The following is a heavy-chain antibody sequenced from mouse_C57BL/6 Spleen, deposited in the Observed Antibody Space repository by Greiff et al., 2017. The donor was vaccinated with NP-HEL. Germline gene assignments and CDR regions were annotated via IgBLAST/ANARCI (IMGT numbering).Heavy chain of an antibody. V-gene: IGHV1-80*01. CDR1: GYAFSSYW. CDR3: ARRTTIVRGGYCDV. Sequence: QVQLKESGAELVKPGASVKISCKASGYAFSSYWMNWVKQRPGKGLEWIGQIYPGDGDTKYNGKFKGKATLTADKSSSTAYMQLSSLTSEDSAVYFCARRTTIVRGGYCDVWGTGTTVTVSS. D-gene: IGHD2-5*01. J-gene: IGHJ1*03. CDR2: IYPGDGDT.